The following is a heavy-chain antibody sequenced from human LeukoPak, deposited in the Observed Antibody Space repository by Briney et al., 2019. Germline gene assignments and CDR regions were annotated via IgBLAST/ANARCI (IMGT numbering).Heavy chain of an antibody. CDR1: GYPFISNA. Sequence: ASVKVSSKASGYPFISNAMNWERQAPGQGLELMGWINTNTGNPTYAQGFTGRFAFSLDTSVSTAYLQISSLKTEDTAVYYCARDNAGDIDYWGQGTLVTVSS. J-gene: IGHJ4*02. CDR2: INTNTGNP. D-gene: IGHD7-27*01. CDR3: ARDNAGDIDY. V-gene: IGHV7-4-1*02.